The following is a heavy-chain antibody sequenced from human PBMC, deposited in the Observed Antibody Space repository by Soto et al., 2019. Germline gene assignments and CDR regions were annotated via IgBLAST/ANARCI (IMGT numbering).Heavy chain of an antibody. Sequence: PGGSLRLSCAASGFTFRNYAMSWVRQAPGKGLEWVSALSGGGDTTYYADSVKGRFTISRDNSKNTLSLQMNSLSVEDTALYYCAKSHIAVAGRWSAALDIWGQGTMVTVSS. J-gene: IGHJ3*02. D-gene: IGHD6-19*01. CDR1: GFTFRNYA. CDR3: AKSHIAVAGRWSAALDI. V-gene: IGHV3-23*01. CDR2: LSGGGDTT.